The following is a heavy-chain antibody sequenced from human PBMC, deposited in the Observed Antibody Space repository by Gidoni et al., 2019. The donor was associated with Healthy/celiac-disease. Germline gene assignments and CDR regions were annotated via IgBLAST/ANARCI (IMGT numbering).Heavy chain of an antibody. D-gene: IGHD3-3*01. Sequence: EVQLVESGGGLVQPGGSLRLSCAASGFTFSSYWMSWIRQAPGKGLEWVANIKQDGSEKSYVDSVKGRFTISRDNAKNSLYLQMNSLRAEDTAVYYCARETVFGVVPSAMGNYYYGMDVWGQGTTVTVSS. CDR1: GFTFSSYW. J-gene: IGHJ6*02. CDR3: ARETVFGVVPSAMGNYYYGMDV. V-gene: IGHV3-7*01. CDR2: IKQDGSEK.